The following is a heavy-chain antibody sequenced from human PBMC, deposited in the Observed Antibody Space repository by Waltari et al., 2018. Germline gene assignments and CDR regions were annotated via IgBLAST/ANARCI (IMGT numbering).Heavy chain of an antibody. Sequence: QVQLQESGPGLVKPSETLSLTCPVSGGSISSYYWSWIRQPPGKGLEWIGYIYYSGSTNYNPSLKSRVTISVDTSKNQFSLKLSSVTAADTAVYYCATLLGANYFDYWGQGTLVTVSS. CDR3: ATLLGANYFDY. D-gene: IGHD1-26*01. CDR2: IYYSGST. V-gene: IGHV4-59*01. J-gene: IGHJ4*02. CDR1: GGSISSYY.